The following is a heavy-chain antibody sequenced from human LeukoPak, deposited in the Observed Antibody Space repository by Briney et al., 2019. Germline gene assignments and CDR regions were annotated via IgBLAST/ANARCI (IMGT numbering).Heavy chain of an antibody. CDR1: GGSISSYY. V-gene: IGHV4-59*01. D-gene: IGHD4-23*01. J-gene: IGHJ2*01. Sequence: SETLSLTCTVSGGSISSYYWSWIRQPPGKGLEWIGYIYYSGSTNYNPSLKSRVTISVDTTKNQFSLKLSSVTAADTAVYYCARDSAGYGGNSGRYFDLWGRGTLVTVSS. CDR2: IYYSGST. CDR3: ARDSAGYGGNSGRYFDL.